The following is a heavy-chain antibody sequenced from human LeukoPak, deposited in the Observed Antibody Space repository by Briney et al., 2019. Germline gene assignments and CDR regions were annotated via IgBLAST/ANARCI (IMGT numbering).Heavy chain of an antibody. D-gene: IGHD6-6*01. CDR1: GGSISSGGYY. Sequence: PSETLSLTCTVSGGSISSGGYYWSWIRQPPGKGLEWIGYIYHSGSTYYNPSLKSRVTISVDTSKNQFSLKLSSVTAADTAVYYCARHPWSRTRGSYSSSSGRAFDIWGQGTMVTVSS. J-gene: IGHJ3*02. V-gene: IGHV4-30-2*01. CDR2: IYHSGST. CDR3: ARHPWSRTRGSYSSSSGRAFDI.